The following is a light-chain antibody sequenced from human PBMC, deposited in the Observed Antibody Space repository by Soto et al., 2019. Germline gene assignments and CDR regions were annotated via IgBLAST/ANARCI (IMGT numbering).Light chain of an antibody. Sequence: EIVMTQSPATLSVSPGERATLSCRAGQGVTTNFAWYQQKSGQSPRLLIYDVSNRATGVPARFSGTGSETDFTLTISGLQADDSAVYFCQQYNNWPFSFGQGTRLEIK. J-gene: IGKJ5*01. CDR2: DVS. CDR3: QQYNNWPFS. V-gene: IGKV3-15*01. CDR1: QGVTTN.